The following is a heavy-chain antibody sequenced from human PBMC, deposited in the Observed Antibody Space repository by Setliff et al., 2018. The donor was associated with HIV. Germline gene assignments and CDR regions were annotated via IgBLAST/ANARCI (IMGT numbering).Heavy chain of an antibody. CDR2: INHSGST. CDR1: GGSFSGYY. J-gene: IGHJ4*02. CDR3: ARVGYCTMTSCSSGGAYYFDS. V-gene: IGHV4-34*01. Sequence: NPSETLSLTCAVYGGSFSGYYWSWIRQTPGKGLEWIGEINHSGSTNYSPSLKSRVAMSVDTSKNQFSLKLSSLTAADTAEYFCARVGYCTMTSCSSGGAYYFDSWGRGTPVTVSS. D-gene: IGHD2-8*01.